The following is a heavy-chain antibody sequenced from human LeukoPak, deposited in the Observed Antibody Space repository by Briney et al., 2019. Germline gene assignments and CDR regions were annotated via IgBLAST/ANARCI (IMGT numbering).Heavy chain of an antibody. V-gene: IGHV3-49*04. CDR1: GFTFGDYS. D-gene: IGHD3-10*01. CDR2: IRSKAYGGTT. J-gene: IGHJ4*02. CDR3: TRDVRGAYYGSGKFDY. Sequence: GGSLRLSCTASGFTFGDYSMSWVRQAPGKGLEWVGFIRSKAYGGTTEYAAYVKCRFTISRDDSKSIAYLQMNSLKTEDTAVYYCTRDVRGAYYGSGKFDYWGQGTLVTVSS.